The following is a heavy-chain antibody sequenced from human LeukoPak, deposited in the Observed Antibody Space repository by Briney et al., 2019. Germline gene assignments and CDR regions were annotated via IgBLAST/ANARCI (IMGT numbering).Heavy chain of an antibody. CDR2: IYYSGST. CDR3: ARSYSSVTLDYYGMDV. CDR1: GGSISSSSYY. Sequence: SETLSLTCTVPGGSISSSSYYWGWIRQPPGKGLEWIGSIYYSGSTYYNPSLKSRVTISVDTSKNQFSLKLRSVTAADTAVYYCARSYSSVTLDYYGMDVWGQGTTVTVSS. V-gene: IGHV4-39*07. J-gene: IGHJ6*02. D-gene: IGHD6-25*01.